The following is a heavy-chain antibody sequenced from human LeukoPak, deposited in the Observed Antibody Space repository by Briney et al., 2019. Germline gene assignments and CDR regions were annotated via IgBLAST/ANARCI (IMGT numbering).Heavy chain of an antibody. CDR2: ISYDGSNK. J-gene: IGHJ4*02. CDR1: GFTFSSYA. CDR3: ARWHDYGDF. V-gene: IGHV3-30-3*01. Sequence: GSLRLSCAASGFTFSSYAMHWVRQAPGKGLEWVAVISYDGSNKYYADSVKGRFTISRDNSKNTLYLQMNSLRAEDTAVYYCARWHDYGDFWGQGTLVTVSS.